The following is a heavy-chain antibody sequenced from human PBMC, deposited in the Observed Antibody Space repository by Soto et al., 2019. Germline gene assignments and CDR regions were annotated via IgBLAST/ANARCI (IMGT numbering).Heavy chain of an antibody. CDR1: GFSLSTTSVG. D-gene: IGHD6-19*01. CDR3: VYMHPQQWRPFNV. Sequence: QIILKESGPTLVKPTQTLTLTCSFSGFSLSTTSVGVGWIRQPPGKALQWLALINWEGDKRYIPSQKRRHTNPKDTTKNQVLLTKTNTYLDDTGNYYYVYMHPQQWRPFNVCGEGTVVIVSS. CDR2: INWEGDK. J-gene: IGHJ3*01. V-gene: IGHV2-5*02.